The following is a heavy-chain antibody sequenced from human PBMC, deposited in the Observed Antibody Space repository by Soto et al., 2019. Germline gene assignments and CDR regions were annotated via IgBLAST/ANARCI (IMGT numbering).Heavy chain of an antibody. D-gene: IGHD2-8*01. CDR1: GFTFSSYA. CDR3: AKAQAVYCTSGVCPSDY. V-gene: IGHV3-23*01. Sequence: PGGSLRLSCAASGFTFSSYAVSWVRQAPGKGLEWVSAVSGSGGTSYYTDSVKGRFTISRDNSKNTLYLQMNSLRAEDTAVYYCAKAQAVYCTSGVCPSDYWGQGTLVTVS. J-gene: IGHJ4*02. CDR2: VSGSGGTS.